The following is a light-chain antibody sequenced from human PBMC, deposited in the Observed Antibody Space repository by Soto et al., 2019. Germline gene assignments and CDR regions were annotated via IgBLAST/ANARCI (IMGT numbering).Light chain of an antibody. CDR3: QKYNSAPWT. V-gene: IGKV1-27*01. CDR2: AAS. CDR1: QGISNY. J-gene: IGKJ1*01. Sequence: DIQMTQSPSSLSASVGDRVTITCRASQGISNYLAWYQQKPGKVPKLLIYAASTLQSGVQSRFSGSGSGTDFTLTISRLQPEDVATDYCQKYNSAPWTFGQGTKVEIK.